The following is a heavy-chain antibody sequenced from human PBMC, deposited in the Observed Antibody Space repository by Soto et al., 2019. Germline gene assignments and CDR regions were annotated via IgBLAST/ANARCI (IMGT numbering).Heavy chain of an antibody. V-gene: IGHV4-31*03. CDR2: RYYSEST. D-gene: IGHD2-15*01. Sequence: PSETLSLTCTVSGGSITTGGYYWSWIRQLPGKGLEWIGHRYYSESTYYNPSLKSRVSISLGTSKNQFSLKLGFVTAADTAMYYCARTKCSGGSCYSWSLDYWGQGTPVTVSS. J-gene: IGHJ4*02. CDR1: GGSITTGGYY. CDR3: ARTKCSGGSCYSWSLDY.